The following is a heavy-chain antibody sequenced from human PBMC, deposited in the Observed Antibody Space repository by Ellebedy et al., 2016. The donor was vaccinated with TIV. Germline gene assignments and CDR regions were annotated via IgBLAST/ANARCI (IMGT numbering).Heavy chain of an antibody. J-gene: IGHJ4*02. CDR1: GFTFSTYA. V-gene: IGHV3-23*01. Sequence: GESLKISCAASGFTFSTYAMSWVRQAPGRGLEWVSTISGSGGGTYYTDSVKGRFTISRDNSKNTLYLQMDSLRAEDTAVYYCAKDLTAKWLQAFDYWGQGTLVTVSS. D-gene: IGHD5-24*01. CDR3: AKDLTAKWLQAFDY. CDR2: ISGSGGGT.